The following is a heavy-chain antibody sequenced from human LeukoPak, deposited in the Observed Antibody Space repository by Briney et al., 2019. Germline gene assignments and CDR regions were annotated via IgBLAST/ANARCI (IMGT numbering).Heavy chain of an antibody. J-gene: IGHJ6*04. Sequence: GGSLRLSCAASGFTFSSYEMNWVRQAPAKGLQCASQINNRGSTIYYADSVRGRFTISKDNAKNSLYMQMNRLRAEDTAVYYCTELGISMIGGVWGKGTTVTISS. D-gene: IGHD3-10*02. CDR3: TELGISMIGGV. CDR2: INNRGSTI. V-gene: IGHV3-48*03. CDR1: GFTFSSYE.